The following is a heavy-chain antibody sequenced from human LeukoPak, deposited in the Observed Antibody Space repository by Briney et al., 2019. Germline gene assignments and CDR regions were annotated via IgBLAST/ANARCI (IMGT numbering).Heavy chain of an antibody. V-gene: IGHV4-59*01. CDR1: GGSISSYY. Sequence: RTSETLSLTCTVSGGSISSYYWSWIRQPPGKGLQWIGYIHYSGSTNYNPSLKSRLTISVDTSKNQFSLKLTSVTAADTAVYYCARGLLTFDPWGQGTLVTVSS. J-gene: IGHJ5*02. CDR3: ARGLLTFDP. D-gene: IGHD2-15*01. CDR2: IHYSGST.